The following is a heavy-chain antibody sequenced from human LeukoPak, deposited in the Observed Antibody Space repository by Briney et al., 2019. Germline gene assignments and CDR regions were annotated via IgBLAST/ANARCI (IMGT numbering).Heavy chain of an antibody. V-gene: IGHV4-59*01. CDR2: IYYSENT. CDR1: GASISSYY. D-gene: IGHD3-22*01. CDR3: AGGNFYDSRGHPYHFHF. J-gene: IGHJ4*02. Sequence: SETLSLTCTVSGASISSYYWSWIRQPPGKGREWIGYIYYSENTNYNSSLKSRVTISEDTSKNEFSLKLTSVTAADTAVYYCAGGNFYDSRGHPYHFHFWGQGTLVSVSS.